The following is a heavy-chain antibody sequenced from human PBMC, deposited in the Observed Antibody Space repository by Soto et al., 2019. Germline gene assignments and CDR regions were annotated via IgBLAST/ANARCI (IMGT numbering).Heavy chain of an antibody. D-gene: IGHD1-26*01. CDR3: ARVAESIVGAHTRFDP. Sequence: GASVKVSWKASGYTFTSYGISWVRQAPGQGLEWMGWISAYNGNTNYAQKLQGRVTMTTDTSTSTAYMELRSLRSDDTAVYYCARVAESIVGAHTRFDPWGQGTLVTVSS. CDR1: GYTFTSYG. J-gene: IGHJ5*02. V-gene: IGHV1-18*01. CDR2: ISAYNGNT.